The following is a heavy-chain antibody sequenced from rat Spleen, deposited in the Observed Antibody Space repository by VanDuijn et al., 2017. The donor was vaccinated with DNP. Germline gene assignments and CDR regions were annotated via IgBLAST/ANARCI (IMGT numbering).Heavy chain of an antibody. D-gene: IGHD1-11*01. V-gene: IGHV4-2*01. Sequence: EVKLVESGGGLVQPGRSLKLSCAASGFNFNDYWMVWVRQAPGKGLEWIGEINKDSSTINYTPSLKDKFTISRDNGQNTLYLQMSKLGSEDTATYYCARAGWHGWLAYWGQGTLVTVSS. CDR2: INKDSSTI. CDR1: GFNFNDYW. CDR3: ARAGWHGWLAY. J-gene: IGHJ3*01.